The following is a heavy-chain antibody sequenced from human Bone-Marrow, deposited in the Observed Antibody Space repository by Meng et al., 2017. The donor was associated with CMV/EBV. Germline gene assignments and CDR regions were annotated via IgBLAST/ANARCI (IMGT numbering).Heavy chain of an antibody. Sequence: GGSLRLSCAASGFTFSSYGMHWVRQAQGKGLEWVSAISGSGGSTYYADSVKGRFTISRDNSKNTLYLQMNSLKTENTAVYYCTTATPSTPSRYCSSSSCYYYYYYGMDVWSQGTTVTVYS. CDR2: ISGSGGST. CDR3: TTATPSTPSRYCSSSSCYYYYYYGMDV. CDR1: GFTFSSYG. V-gene: IGHV3-23*01. J-gene: IGHJ6*02. D-gene: IGHD2-2*01.